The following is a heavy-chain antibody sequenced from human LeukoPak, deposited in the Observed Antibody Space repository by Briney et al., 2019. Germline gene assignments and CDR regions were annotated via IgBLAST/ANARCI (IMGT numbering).Heavy chain of an antibody. Sequence: ASVKLSCKASGYTFTSYGISWVRQAPGQGLELMGWISAYNGNTTYAQKLQGRVTMTTDTSTSTAYMELRCLRSDDTAVYYCARVVVVVVAARVSWFDPWGQGTLVTVSS. CDR2: ISAYNGNT. D-gene: IGHD2-15*01. V-gene: IGHV1-18*01. CDR3: ARVVVVVVAARVSWFDP. CDR1: GYTFTSYG. J-gene: IGHJ5*02.